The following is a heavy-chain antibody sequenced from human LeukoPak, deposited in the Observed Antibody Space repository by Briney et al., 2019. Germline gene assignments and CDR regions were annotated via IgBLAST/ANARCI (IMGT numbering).Heavy chain of an antibody. V-gene: IGHV3-30*18. CDR2: ISYDGSNK. D-gene: IGHD6-6*01. CDR3: AKAGIDSGSNWFDP. CDR1: GFTFSSYG. J-gene: IGHJ5*02. Sequence: GRSLRLSCAASGFTFSSYGMHWVRQAPGKGLEWVAVISYDGSNKYYADSVKGRFTISRDNSKNTLYLQMNSLRAEDTAVYYCAKAGIDSGSNWFDPRGQGTLVTVSS.